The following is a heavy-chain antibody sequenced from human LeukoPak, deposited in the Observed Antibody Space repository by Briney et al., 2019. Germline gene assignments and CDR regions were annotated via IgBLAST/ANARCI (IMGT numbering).Heavy chain of an antibody. CDR1: GFIFSHYG. Sequence: GGSVRLSCAASGFIFSHYGMHWVRQAPGKGLEWVADIWSDATNRFYGDSVKGRFTISRDNSQNTVFLQMNSQRAEDTAIYYCARDAQRGFDYSNSLEYWGHGTLVTVCS. V-gene: IGHV3-33*01. CDR2: IWSDATNR. CDR3: ARDAQRGFDYSNSLEY. J-gene: IGHJ4*01. D-gene: IGHD4-11*01.